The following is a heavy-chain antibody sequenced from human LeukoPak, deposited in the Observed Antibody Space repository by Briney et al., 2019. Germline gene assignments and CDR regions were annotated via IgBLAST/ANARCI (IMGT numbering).Heavy chain of an antibody. Sequence: GGSLRLSCAASGFTFSSYAMSWVRQAPGKGLEWVSYISDSGSTIYYADSVKGRFSIARDNAKNSLYLQMNSLRAEDTAVYYCARERYYYDSVGYYSDDAFDIWGQGTMVTVSS. CDR2: ISDSGSTI. V-gene: IGHV3-48*03. J-gene: IGHJ3*02. D-gene: IGHD3-22*01. CDR3: ARERYYYDSVGYYSDDAFDI. CDR1: GFTFSSYA.